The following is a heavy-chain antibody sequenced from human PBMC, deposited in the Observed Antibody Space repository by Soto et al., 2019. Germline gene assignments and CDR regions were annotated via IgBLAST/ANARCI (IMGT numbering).Heavy chain of an antibody. CDR3: ARVARVAARKYFDY. CDR2: INHSGST. D-gene: IGHD6-6*01. J-gene: IGHJ4*02. CDR1: GGSISRRTW. Sequence: SETLSLTCGVSGGSISRRTWWSWIRQPPGKGLEWIGEINHSGSTNYNPSLKSRVTISVDTSKNQFSLKLSSVTAADTAVYYCARVARVAARKYFDYWGQGTLVTVS. V-gene: IGHV4-4*02.